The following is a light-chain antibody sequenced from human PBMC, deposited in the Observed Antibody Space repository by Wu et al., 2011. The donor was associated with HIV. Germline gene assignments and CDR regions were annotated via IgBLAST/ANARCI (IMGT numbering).Light chain of an antibody. CDR3: QQHTNWPLT. Sequence: GERATLSCRASRSINSLLALVPTKAWPGSQTPHLCCIPESQCIPARFSGRGSGTDFTLTINSLEPEDSAVYYCQQHTNWPLTFGQGTRLEIK. CDR1: RSINSL. V-gene: IGKV3-11*01. J-gene: IGKJ5*01. CDR2: CI.